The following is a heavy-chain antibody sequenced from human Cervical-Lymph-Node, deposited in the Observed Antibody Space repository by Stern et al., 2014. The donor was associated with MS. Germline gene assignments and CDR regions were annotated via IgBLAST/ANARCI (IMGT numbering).Heavy chain of an antibody. CDR1: GGSVSSAGYY. V-gene: IGHV4-31*11. CDR2: IYYSGRT. D-gene: IGHD4-17*01. J-gene: IGHJ4*02. Sequence: QVQLQESGPGLVKPSQTLSLTCAVSGGSVSSAGYYWSWIRQHPVQGLEWIGYIYYSGRTYYNPSLKSRLSISLDMSENHFSLKLSSVTAADTAVYYCARDSDYGASYWGQGILVTVSS. CDR3: ARDSDYGASY.